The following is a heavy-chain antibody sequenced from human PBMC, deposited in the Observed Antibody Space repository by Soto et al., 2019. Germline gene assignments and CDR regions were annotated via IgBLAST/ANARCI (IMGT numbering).Heavy chain of an antibody. CDR2: IIPIFGTA. CDR1: GGTFSSYA. D-gene: IGHD6-19*01. V-gene: IGHV1-69*13. J-gene: IGHJ4*02. Sequence: GASVKVSCKASGGTFSSYAISWVRQAPGQGLEWMGGIIPIFGTANYAQKFQGRVTITADESTSTAYMELSSLRSDDTAVYYCARSTGPPKKAGPFDYWGQGTLVTVSS. CDR3: ARSTGPPKKAGPFDY.